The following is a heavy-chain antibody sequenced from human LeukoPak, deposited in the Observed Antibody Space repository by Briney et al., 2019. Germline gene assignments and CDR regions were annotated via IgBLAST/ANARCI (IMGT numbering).Heavy chain of an antibody. J-gene: IGHJ5*02. CDR3: AKGPGARGHFNWFDP. CDR2: ITASSTTI. V-gene: IGHV3-48*04. CDR1: GFTLSRYW. Sequence: GGSLRLSCAASGFTLSRYWMSWVRQAPGKGLEWISYITASSTTIYYADSVKGRFTISRDNAKNSLYLQMNGLRGEDTAVYYCAKGPGARGHFNWFDPWGQGTLVTVSS. D-gene: IGHD5-12*01.